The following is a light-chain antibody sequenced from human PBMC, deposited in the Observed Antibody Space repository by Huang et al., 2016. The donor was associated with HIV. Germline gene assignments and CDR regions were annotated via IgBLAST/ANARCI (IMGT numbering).Light chain of an antibody. V-gene: IGKV3-15*01. CDR2: DAS. CDR3: QQYNDWPPIT. CDR1: ESVSSS. J-gene: IGKJ5*01. Sequence: EIVMTQAPDTLSVFPGERVTISCRASESVSSSLAWDQQKYGQAPRLLIYDASTRATVIPARFSGSGSGTEFTLTINSLLSEDFAVYYCQQYNDWPPITFGQGTRLDMK.